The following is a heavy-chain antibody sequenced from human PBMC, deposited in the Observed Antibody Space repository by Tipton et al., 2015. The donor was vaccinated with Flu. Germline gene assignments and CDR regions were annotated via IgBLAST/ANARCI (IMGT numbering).Heavy chain of an antibody. V-gene: IGHV4-59*01. CDR1: GGSISSYY. J-gene: IGHJ6*02. CDR2: IYYSGST. CDR3: ARVPYYDFWGGYFPGAPTNYSYGMDV. D-gene: IGHD3-3*01. Sequence: TLSLTCTVSGGSISSYYWSWIRQPPGKGLEWIGYIYYSGSTNYNPSLKSRVTISVDTSKNQFSLKLSSVTAADTAVYYCARVPYYDFWGGYFPGAPTNYSYGMDVWGQGTTVTVSS.